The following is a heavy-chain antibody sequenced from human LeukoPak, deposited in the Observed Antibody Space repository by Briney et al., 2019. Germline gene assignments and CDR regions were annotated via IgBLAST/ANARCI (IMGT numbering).Heavy chain of an antibody. CDR2: ISSSSDYI. V-gene: IGHV3-21*01. J-gene: IGHJ5*02. CDR1: GFSFISYS. D-gene: IGHD4-17*01. Sequence: GGSLRLSCAASGFSFISYSMNWVRQAPGKGLEWVSSISSSSDYIYHADSVKGRFTISRDNPKKSLYLQMNSLRAEDTAVYHCARGATTTRFGRFDPWGQGTLVIVSS. CDR3: ARGATTTRFGRFDP.